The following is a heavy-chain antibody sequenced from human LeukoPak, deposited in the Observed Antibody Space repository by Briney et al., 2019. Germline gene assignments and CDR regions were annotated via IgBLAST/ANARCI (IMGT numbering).Heavy chain of an antibody. Sequence: SETLSLTCTVSGGSISSYYWSWIRQPPGKGLEWIGYIYYSGSTNYNPSLKSRVTISVDTSKNQFSLKLSSVTAADTAVYYCARMATITGGIFDYWGQGTLVTVSS. D-gene: IGHD5-24*01. V-gene: IGHV4-59*01. CDR2: IYYSGST. CDR1: GGSISSYY. CDR3: ARMATITGGIFDY. J-gene: IGHJ4*02.